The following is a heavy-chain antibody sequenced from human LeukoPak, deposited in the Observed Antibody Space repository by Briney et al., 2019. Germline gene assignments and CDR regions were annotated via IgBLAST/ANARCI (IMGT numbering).Heavy chain of an antibody. CDR2: ISSSSSYI. Sequence: GGSLRLSCAASGFTFSSYSMNWVRQAPGKGLEWVSSISSSSSYIYYADSVKGRFTISRDNAKNSLYLQMNSLRAEDTAVYYCARVWAKGPRVYYYYGMDVWGQGTTVTVSS. D-gene: IGHD3-16*01. V-gene: IGHV3-21*01. J-gene: IGHJ6*02. CDR1: GFTFSSYS. CDR3: ARVWAKGPRVYYYYGMDV.